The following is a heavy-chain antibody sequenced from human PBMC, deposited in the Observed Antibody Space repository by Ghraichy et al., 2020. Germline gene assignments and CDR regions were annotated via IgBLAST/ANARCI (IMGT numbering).Heavy chain of an antibody. D-gene: IGHD3-3*01. CDR3: ARVNTIFGVQNYYYGMDV. V-gene: IGHV4-38-2*01. CDR1: GYSISSGYY. CDR2: IYHSGST. Sequence: SDTLSLTCAVSGYSISSGYYWGWIRQPPGKGLEWIGSIYHSGSTYYNPSLKSRVTISVDTSKNQFSLKLSPVTAADTAVYYCARVNTIFGVQNYYYGMDVWGQGTTVTVSS. J-gene: IGHJ6*02.